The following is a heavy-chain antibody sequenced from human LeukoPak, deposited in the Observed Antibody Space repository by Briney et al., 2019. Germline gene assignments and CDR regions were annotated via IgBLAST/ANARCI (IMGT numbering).Heavy chain of an antibody. Sequence: ASVKVSCKASGYTFTSYYMHWVRQAPGQGLEWMGKINPSGGSTSYAQKFQGRVTMTRDTSTSTVYMELSSLRSEDTAVYYCARDLVVGAPLYYFDYWGQGTLVTVSS. D-gene: IGHD1-26*01. CDR2: INPSGGST. CDR3: ARDLVVGAPLYYFDY. V-gene: IGHV1-46*01. CDR1: GYTFTSYY. J-gene: IGHJ4*02.